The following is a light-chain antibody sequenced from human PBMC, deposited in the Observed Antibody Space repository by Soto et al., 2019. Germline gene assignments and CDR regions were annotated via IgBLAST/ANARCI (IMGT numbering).Light chain of an antibody. CDR2: EVT. CDR3: TSYTSSSTWV. CDR1: SSDVGGYNY. V-gene: IGLV2-8*01. J-gene: IGLJ3*02. Sequence: QSALTQPPSASGSPEQSVTISCTGTSSDVGGYNYVSWYQQHPGKAPKLMIYEVTKRPSGVPDRFSGSKSGNTASLTVSGLQAEDAADYYCTSYTSSSTWVFGGGTKLTVL.